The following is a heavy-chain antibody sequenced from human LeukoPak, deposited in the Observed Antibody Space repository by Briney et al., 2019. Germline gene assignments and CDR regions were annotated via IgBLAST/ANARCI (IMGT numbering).Heavy chain of an antibody. D-gene: IGHD2-21*02. J-gene: IGHJ4*02. Sequence: KTGGSLRLSCAASGFTFSVYNMNWVRQAPGKGLEWVAAISSSGHYIYYADSVKGRFTISRDNAKDSLFLQMNSLRPEDTAVYYSAREKNMVVLTAPLQYWGQGTLVTVSS. CDR1: GFTFSVYN. V-gene: IGHV3-21*01. CDR2: ISSSGHYI. CDR3: AREKNMVVLTAPLQY.